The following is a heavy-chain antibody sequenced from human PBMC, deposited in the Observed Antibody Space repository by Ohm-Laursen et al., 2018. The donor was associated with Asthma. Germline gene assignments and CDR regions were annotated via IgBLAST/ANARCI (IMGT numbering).Heavy chain of an antibody. CDR1: GGSINNFS. D-gene: IGHD3-3*01. CDR3: ARGSGYHIF. CDR2: IHDSGNT. V-gene: IGHV4-59*12. J-gene: IGHJ4*02. Sequence: TLSLTCNVSGGSINNFSWHWIRQPPGKGLEWIGYIHDSGNTQYNPSLKSRVTISLDTSKNQFFLTLSSVTAADTAVYYCARGSGYHIFWGQGTLVTVSS.